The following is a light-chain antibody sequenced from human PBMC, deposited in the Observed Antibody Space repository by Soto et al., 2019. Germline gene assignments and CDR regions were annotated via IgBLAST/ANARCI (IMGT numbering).Light chain of an antibody. V-gene: IGKV3-15*01. CDR2: GAS. J-gene: IGKJ2*01. Sequence: EIVMTRSPATLSVSPGERATLSCRASQSISNNLAWHQQKPGQAPSLLIYGASTRATGIPARFSGSGSGTEFTLTISSLQSEDSAVYYCQQYNNWPPRTFGQGTKLEIK. CDR3: QQYNNWPPRT. CDR1: QSISNN.